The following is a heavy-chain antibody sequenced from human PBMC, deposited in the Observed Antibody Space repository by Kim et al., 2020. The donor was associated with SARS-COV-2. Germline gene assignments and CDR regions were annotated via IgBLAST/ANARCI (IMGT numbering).Heavy chain of an antibody. V-gene: IGHV3-30*01. CDR3: ARDGTYYYGSGSYYRGAFDI. Sequence: RFTISKDNSKNTLYLQMNSLRAEDTAVYYCARDGTYYYGSGSYYRGAFDIWGQGTMVTVSS. J-gene: IGHJ3*02. D-gene: IGHD3-10*01.